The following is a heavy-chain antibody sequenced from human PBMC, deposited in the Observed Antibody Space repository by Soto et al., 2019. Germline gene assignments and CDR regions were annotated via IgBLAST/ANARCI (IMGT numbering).Heavy chain of an antibody. J-gene: IGHJ6*02. Sequence: ASVKVSCKASGFTFTSSAMQWVRQARGQRLEWMGWISAYNGNTNYAQKLQGRVTMTTDTSTSTAYMELRSLRSDDTAVYYCARDGYGDYVGYYYYYGMDVWGQGTTVTVSS. CDR2: ISAYNGNT. CDR3: ARDGYGDYVGYYYYYGMDV. V-gene: IGHV1-18*01. D-gene: IGHD4-17*01. CDR1: GFTFTSSA.